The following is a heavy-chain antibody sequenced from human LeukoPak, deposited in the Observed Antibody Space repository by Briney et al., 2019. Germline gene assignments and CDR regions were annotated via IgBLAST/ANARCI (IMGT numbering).Heavy chain of an antibody. CDR1: GFTFSTYG. CDR3: AKTGGIAAAH. Sequence: GGSLRLSCAASGFTFSTYGMTWGRQAPGKGLEWVSAISGSGGSTYYADSVKGRFTISRDNSKNTLYLQMNSLRAEDTALYYCAKTGGIAAAHWGQGTLVTVSS. V-gene: IGHV3-23*01. J-gene: IGHJ4*02. CDR2: ISGSGGST. D-gene: IGHD6-13*01.